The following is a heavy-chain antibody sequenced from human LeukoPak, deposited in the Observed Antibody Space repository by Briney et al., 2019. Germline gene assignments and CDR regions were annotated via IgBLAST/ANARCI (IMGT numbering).Heavy chain of an antibody. D-gene: IGHD3-3*01. J-gene: IGHJ4*02. CDR2: ISTYNGNT. V-gene: IGHV1-18*01. Sequence: ASVKVSCKASGYTFTSYGITWVRQAPGQGLEWMGWISTYNGNTNYAQKFQGRVTMTTDTSTSTAYMELRSLRSDDTAVYYCARATYYDFWSGYYRYYFDYWGQGTLVIVSS. CDR3: ARATYYDFWSGYYRYYFDY. CDR1: GYTFTSYG.